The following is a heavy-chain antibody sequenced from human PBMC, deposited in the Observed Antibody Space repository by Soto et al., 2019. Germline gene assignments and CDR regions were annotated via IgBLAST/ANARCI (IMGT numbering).Heavy chain of an antibody. D-gene: IGHD2-21*02. Sequence: GGTLRLSCAASGFTFSGYAMHWVRQAPGKGLEWVSFVSFDGSNKYYADSVKGRSAVSRDFSKNTLYLQMSSLRPDDTAVYYCARDGTYCGSDCFVFDYWGQGSLVTVSS. J-gene: IGHJ4*02. V-gene: IGHV3-30*09. CDR2: VSFDGSNK. CDR1: GFTFSGYA. CDR3: ARDGTYCGSDCFVFDY.